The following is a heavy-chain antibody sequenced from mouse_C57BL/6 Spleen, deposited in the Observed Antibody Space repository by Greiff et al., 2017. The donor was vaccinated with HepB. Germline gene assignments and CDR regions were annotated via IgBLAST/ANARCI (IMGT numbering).Heavy chain of an antibody. V-gene: IGHV1-81*01. CDR2: IYPRSGNT. CDR3: ARNYYGYDAY. D-gene: IGHD2-2*01. CDR1: GYTFTSYG. Sequence: VQLQQSGAELARPGASVKLSCKASGYTFTSYGISWVKQRTGQGLEWIGEIYPRSGNTYYNEKFKGKATLTADKSSSTAYMELRSLTSEDSAVYFCARNYYGYDAYWGQGTRVTVSA. J-gene: IGHJ3*01.